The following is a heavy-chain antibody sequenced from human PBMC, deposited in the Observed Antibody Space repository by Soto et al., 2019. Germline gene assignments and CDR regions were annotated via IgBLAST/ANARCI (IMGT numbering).Heavy chain of an antibody. J-gene: IGHJ5*02. Sequence: PGESLKISCKGSGYSFTSYWIGWVRQMPVKGLEWMGIIYPGDSDTRYSPSFQGQVTISADKSISTAYLQWSSLKASDTAMYYCARLSRPTVDTAVWFYPWGQGTLVTVSS. V-gene: IGHV5-51*01. CDR3: ARLSRPTVDTAVWFYP. CDR1: GYSFTSYW. CDR2: IYPGDSDT. D-gene: IGHD5-18*01.